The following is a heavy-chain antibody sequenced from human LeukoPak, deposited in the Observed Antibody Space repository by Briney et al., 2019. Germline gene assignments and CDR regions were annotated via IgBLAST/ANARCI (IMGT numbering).Heavy chain of an antibody. D-gene: IGHD6-19*01. CDR2: ISSSSSYT. V-gene: IGHV3-11*06. CDR3: ARDQAGIAVAGTPWYYYGMDV. J-gene: IGHJ6*04. Sequence: PGGSLRLSCAASGFTFSDYYMSWIRQAPGKGLEWVSYISSSSSYTNYADSVKGRFTISRDSAKNSLYLQMNSLRAEDTAVYYCARDQAGIAVAGTPWYYYGMDVWGKGTTVTVSS. CDR1: GFTFSDYY.